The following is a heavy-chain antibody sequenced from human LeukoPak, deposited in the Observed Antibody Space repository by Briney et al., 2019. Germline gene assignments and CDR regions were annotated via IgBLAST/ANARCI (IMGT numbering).Heavy chain of an antibody. Sequence: PSETLSLTCTVSGGSISSYYWSWIRQPPGKGLEWIGYIYYSGSTNYNPSLKSRVTISVDTSKNQFSLKLSSVTAADTAVYYCATCSGGSCHSYYYYYMDVWGKGTTVTVSS. CDR3: ATCSGGSCHSYYYYYMDV. CDR1: GGSISSYY. V-gene: IGHV4-59*01. D-gene: IGHD2-15*01. CDR2: IYYSGST. J-gene: IGHJ6*03.